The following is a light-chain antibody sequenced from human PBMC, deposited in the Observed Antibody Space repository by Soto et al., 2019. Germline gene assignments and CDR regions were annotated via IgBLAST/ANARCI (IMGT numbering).Light chain of an antibody. Sequence: QSALTQPPSASGSPGQSVTISCTGTSSDVGGYTYVSWHQQHPGKAPKLIIYDVTKRPSGVPDRFSGSKSGYTASLTVSGLQAEDDSDYYCSSFAGGNIYVFGTGTKLTVL. CDR1: SSDVGGYTY. CDR3: SSFAGGNIYV. J-gene: IGLJ1*01. V-gene: IGLV2-8*01. CDR2: DVT.